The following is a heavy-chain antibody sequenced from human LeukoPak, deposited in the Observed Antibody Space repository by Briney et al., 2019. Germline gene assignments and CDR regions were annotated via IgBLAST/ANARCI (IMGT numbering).Heavy chain of an antibody. V-gene: IGHV4-59*08. CDR2: IHHSGST. J-gene: IGHJ3*01. D-gene: IGHD6-19*01. CDR1: GGSISSYY. CDR3: AGSGWSFDAFDF. Sequence: SETLSLTCTVSGGSISSYYWSWIRQPPGKGLEWIGYIHHSGSTNYSPSLKSRVTISVDTSKNRFSLRLSSLTAADTAVYFCAGSGWSFDAFDFWGRGTMVTVSS.